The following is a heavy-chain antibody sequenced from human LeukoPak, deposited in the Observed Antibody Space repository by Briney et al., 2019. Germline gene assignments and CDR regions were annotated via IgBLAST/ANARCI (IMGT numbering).Heavy chain of an antibody. CDR1: GFTFSSYS. Sequence: GGSLRLSCAASGFTFSSYSMNWVRQAPGKGLAWVSSISSSSSYIYYADSVKGRFTISRDNAKNSLYLQMNSLRAEDTAVYYCAREEDSSSYFDYWAREPWSPSPQ. CDR2: ISSSSSYI. J-gene: IGHJ4*02. CDR3: AREEDSSSYFDY. D-gene: IGHD6-6*01. V-gene: IGHV3-21*01.